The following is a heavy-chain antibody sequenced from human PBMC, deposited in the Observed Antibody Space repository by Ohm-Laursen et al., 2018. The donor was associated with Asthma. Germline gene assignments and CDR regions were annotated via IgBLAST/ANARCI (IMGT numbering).Heavy chain of an antibody. J-gene: IGHJ4*02. CDR2: MNGNGDTT. D-gene: IGHD1-26*01. CDR1: GSTFSINT. V-gene: IGHV3-64D*08. Sequence: SLRLSCSASGSTFSINTMHWVRQAPGKGRDYVSSMNGNGDTTHYADPVKGRFTISRDNSKNTLYLQMSSLGAEDTAVCHCIKDLSGTYSFDYWGQGALVTVSS. CDR3: IKDLSGTYSFDY.